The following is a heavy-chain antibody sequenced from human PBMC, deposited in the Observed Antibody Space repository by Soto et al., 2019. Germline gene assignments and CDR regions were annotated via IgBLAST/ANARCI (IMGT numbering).Heavy chain of an antibody. Sequence: PGGSLRLSCAASGFTFSSYAMSWVRQAPGKGLEWVSAISGSGGSTYYADSVKGRFTISRDNSKNTLYLQMNSLRAEDTAVYYCAKDLIMITFGGVIPLGAFDIWGQGTMVTVSS. D-gene: IGHD3-16*02. J-gene: IGHJ3*02. CDR1: GFTFSSYA. CDR2: ISGSGGST. V-gene: IGHV3-23*01. CDR3: AKDLIMITFGGVIPLGAFDI.